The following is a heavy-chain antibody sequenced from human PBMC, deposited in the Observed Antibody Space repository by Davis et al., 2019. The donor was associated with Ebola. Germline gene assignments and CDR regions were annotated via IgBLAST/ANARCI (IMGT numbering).Heavy chain of an antibody. CDR3: ARGYNDNDYGGDY. CDR1: GFTFSTYV. J-gene: IGHJ4*02. D-gene: IGHD5-12*01. CDR2: IAYDGSSK. Sequence: GESLKISCAASGFTFSTYVMYWVRQAPGKGLEWVAVIAYDGSSKYYVDSVRGRFTISRDNSKNMLYLQMNSLGAEDTAVYYCARGYNDNDYGGDYWGQGTLVTVSS. V-gene: IGHV3-30-3*01.